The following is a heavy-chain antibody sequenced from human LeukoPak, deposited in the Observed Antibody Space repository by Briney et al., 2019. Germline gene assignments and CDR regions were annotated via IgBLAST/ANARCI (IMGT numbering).Heavy chain of an antibody. CDR2: MNPNSGNT. Sequence: ASVKVSCKASGYTFTSYDINWVRQATGQGLEWMGWMNPNSGNTGYAQKFQGRVTITRSTSISTAYMELSSPRSEDTAVYYCARGSPAARLAEDYWGQGTLVTVSS. V-gene: IGHV1-8*03. CDR3: ARGSPAARLAEDY. D-gene: IGHD6-6*01. J-gene: IGHJ4*02. CDR1: GYTFTSYD.